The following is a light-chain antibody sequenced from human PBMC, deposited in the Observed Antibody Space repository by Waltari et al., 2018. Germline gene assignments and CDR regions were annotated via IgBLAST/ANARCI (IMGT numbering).Light chain of an antibody. Sequence: DTVMTQSPDSLAVSLGERATINCKSSESLFYSPDNKSYLAWYQQKPGQPPQLLLSRASTRESGVPDRFSGSGCGTDFTLTISSLQAADVAVYFCQQYYSTPYTFGRGTRLEI. V-gene: IGKV4-1*01. CDR1: ESLFYSPDNKSY. J-gene: IGKJ2*01. CDR3: QQYYSTPYT. CDR2: RAS.